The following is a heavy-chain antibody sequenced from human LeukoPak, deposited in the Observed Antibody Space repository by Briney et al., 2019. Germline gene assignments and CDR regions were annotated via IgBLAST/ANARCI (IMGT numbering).Heavy chain of an antibody. V-gene: IGHV3-43*02. J-gene: IGHJ4*02. CDR1: GFTFSSYA. CDR3: AFGRGATTRFDY. Sequence: GGSLRLSCAASGFTFSSYAMSWVRQAPGKGLEWVSLISGDGGSTYYADSVKGRFTISRDNSKNSLYLQMNSLRTEDTALYYCAFGRGATTRFDYWGQGTLVTVSS. CDR2: ISGDGGST. D-gene: IGHD1-26*01.